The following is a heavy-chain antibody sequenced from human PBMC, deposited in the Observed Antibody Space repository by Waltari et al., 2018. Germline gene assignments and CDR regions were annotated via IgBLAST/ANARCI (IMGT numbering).Heavy chain of an antibody. Sequence: QVQLQESGPGLVKPSETLSLTCAVSGYSISSGYYWCWIRQPPGKGLEWIGSIYHSGSTYYNPSLKSRVTISVDTSKNQFSLKLSSVTAADTAVYYCARDREYYYDSSGYYYVYWGQGTLVTVSS. V-gene: IGHV4-38-2*02. CDR2: IYHSGST. CDR3: ARDREYYYDSSGYYYVY. D-gene: IGHD3-22*01. CDR1: GYSISSGYY. J-gene: IGHJ4*02.